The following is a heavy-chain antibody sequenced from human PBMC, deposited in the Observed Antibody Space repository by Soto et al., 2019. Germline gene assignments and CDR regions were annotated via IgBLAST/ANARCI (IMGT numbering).Heavy chain of an antibody. CDR2: INAGNGNT. V-gene: IGHV1-3*01. CDR3: ARDRSYYYDSSGYYDAHWFDP. Sequence: ASVKVSCKASGYTFTSYAMHWVRQAPGQRLEWMGWINAGNGNTKYSQKFQGRVTITRDTSASTAYMELSSLRSEDTAVYYCARDRSYYYDSSGYYDAHWFDPWGQGNLVTVSS. D-gene: IGHD3-22*01. CDR1: GYTFTSYA. J-gene: IGHJ5*02.